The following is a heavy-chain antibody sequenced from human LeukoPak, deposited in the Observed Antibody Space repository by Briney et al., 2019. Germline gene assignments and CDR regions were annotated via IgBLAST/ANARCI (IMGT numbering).Heavy chain of an antibody. J-gene: IGHJ4*02. CDR3: ARDFFKVASFDY. D-gene: IGHD2-15*01. CDR1: GFTFSSYW. V-gene: IGHV3-48*04. CDR2: ISSSGSTI. Sequence: PGGSLRLSCAASGFTFSSYWMSWVRQAPGKGLEWVSYISSSGSTIYYADSVKGRFTISRDNAKNSLYLQMNSLRAEDTAVYYCARDFFKVASFDYWGQGTLVTVSS.